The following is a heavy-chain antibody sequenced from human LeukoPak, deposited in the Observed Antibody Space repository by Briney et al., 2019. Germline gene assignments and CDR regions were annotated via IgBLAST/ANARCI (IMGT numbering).Heavy chain of an antibody. Sequence: SQTLSLTCTVSGGSISSGSYYWSWIRQPAGKGLDWIGRTYSSGSTNYNPSLKSRVTMSVDTSENQFSLKLSSVTAADTAVYYCARESYYYGSGRTLFDYWGQGTLVTVSS. CDR2: TYSSGST. CDR1: GGSISSGSYY. D-gene: IGHD3-10*01. J-gene: IGHJ4*02. CDR3: ARESYYYGSGRTLFDY. V-gene: IGHV4-61*02.